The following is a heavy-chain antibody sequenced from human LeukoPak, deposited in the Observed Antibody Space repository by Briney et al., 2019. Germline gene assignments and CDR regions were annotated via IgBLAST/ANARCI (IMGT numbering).Heavy chain of an antibody. V-gene: IGHV4-59*01. D-gene: IGHD5-18*01. CDR1: GGSISSYY. CDR2: IYHSGST. Sequence: SETLSLTCTVSGGSISSYYWSWIRQPPGKGLEWIGYIYHSGSTNYNPSLKSRVTISVDTSKNQFSLKLSSVTAADTAVYYCAGHVDTAMVLDYWGQGTLVTVSS. CDR3: AGHVDTAMVLDY. J-gene: IGHJ4*02.